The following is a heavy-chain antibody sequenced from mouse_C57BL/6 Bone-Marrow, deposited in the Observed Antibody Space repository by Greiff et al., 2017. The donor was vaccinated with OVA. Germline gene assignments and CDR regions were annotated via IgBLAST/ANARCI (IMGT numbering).Heavy chain of an antibody. J-gene: IGHJ2*01. CDR2: IRLKSDNYAT. CDR3: TGRWLPLDY. CDR1: GFTFSNYW. D-gene: IGHD2-3*01. V-gene: IGHV6-3*01. Sequence: EVHLVESGGGFVQPGGSMKLSCVASGFTFSNYWMNWVRQSPEKGLEWVAQIRLKSDNYATHYAESVKGRFTISRDDSKSSVYLQMNNLRAEDTGIYYCTGRWLPLDYWGQGTTLTVSS.